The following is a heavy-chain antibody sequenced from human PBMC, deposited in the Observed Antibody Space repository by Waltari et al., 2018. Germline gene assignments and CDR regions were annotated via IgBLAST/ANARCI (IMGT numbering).Heavy chain of an antibody. Sequence: EVQLLESGGGLVQPGGSLRLSCAASGFTFSSYAMSWVGQAPGKGLEWVSAISGSGGSTYYADSVKGRFTISRDNSKNTLYLQMNSLRAEDTAVYYCAKNGAYGGWYFDLWGRGTLVTVSS. CDR3: AKNGAYGGWYFDL. CDR2: ISGSGGST. V-gene: IGHV3-23*01. D-gene: IGHD4-17*01. J-gene: IGHJ2*01. CDR1: GFTFSSYA.